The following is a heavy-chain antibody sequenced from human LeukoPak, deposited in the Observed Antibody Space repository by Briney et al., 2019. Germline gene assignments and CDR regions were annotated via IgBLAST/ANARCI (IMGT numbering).Heavy chain of an antibody. D-gene: IGHD6-19*01. CDR1: GFTVSSNY. CDR3: AKVAGSGWTFPLDY. Sequence: GGSLRLSCAVSGFTVSSNYMSWVRQAPGKGLEWVSVIYSDGSTYSADSVKGRFTISRDNSKNTLYLQVNSLRAEDTAVYYCAKVAGSGWTFPLDYWGQGTLVTVSS. CDR2: IYSDGST. V-gene: IGHV3-53*01. J-gene: IGHJ4*02.